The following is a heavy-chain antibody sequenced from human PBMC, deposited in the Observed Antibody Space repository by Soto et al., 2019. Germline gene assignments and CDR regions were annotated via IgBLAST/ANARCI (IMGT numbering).Heavy chain of an antibody. V-gene: IGHV3-53*01. CDR3: ARDFRRGNYYGMDV. D-gene: IGHD3-10*01. CDR1: GFTVSSNY. Sequence: GGSLRLSCAASGFTVSSNYISWVRQAPGKGLEWVSVIYSGGSTYYADSVKGRFTISRDNSKNTLYLQMNSLRAEDTAVYYCARDFRRGNYYGMDVWGQGTSVTVSS. CDR2: IYSGGST. J-gene: IGHJ6*02.